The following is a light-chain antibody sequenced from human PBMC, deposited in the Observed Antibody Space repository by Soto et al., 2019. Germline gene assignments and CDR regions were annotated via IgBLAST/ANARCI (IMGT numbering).Light chain of an antibody. V-gene: IGLV1-44*01. Sequence: QAVVTQPPSASGTPGQXVTXXCSGSSSNIGSNTVNWYQQLPGTAPKLLIYSNNQRPSGVPDRFSGSKSGTSASLAISGLQSEDEADYYCAAWDDSLNGFWVFGGGTKLTVL. CDR1: SSNIGSNT. CDR3: AAWDDSLNGFWV. CDR2: SNN. J-gene: IGLJ3*02.